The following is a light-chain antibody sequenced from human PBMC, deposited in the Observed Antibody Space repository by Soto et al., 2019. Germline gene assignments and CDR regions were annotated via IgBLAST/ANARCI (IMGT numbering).Light chain of an antibody. CDR1: QTISNY. CDR2: GAS. CDR3: QQGYRTPPT. Sequence: DIQFTQSPSFLSASVGDRVTITCRAGQTISNYLNWYQQKPGKAPELLIYGASSLQSGVPPRFSGSGSGTDFTLTISSLQPEDFAIYYCQQGYRTPPTFGGGTKVDIK. J-gene: IGKJ4*01. V-gene: IGKV1-39*01.